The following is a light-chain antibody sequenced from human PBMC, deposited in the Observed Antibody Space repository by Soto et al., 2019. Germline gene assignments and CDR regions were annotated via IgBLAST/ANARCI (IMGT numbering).Light chain of an antibody. V-gene: IGLV2-14*03. J-gene: IGLJ2*01. CDR2: DVN. CDR1: SSDVGGYNY. CDR3: ASFTRSVTVV. Sequence: QSVLTQPASVSGSPGQAITISCAGTSSDVGGYNYVSWYQQHPGKVPRLIISDVNKRHSGVSDRFSGSKSGNTASLTISGLQAEDEADYYCASFTRSVTVVFGGGTKVTVL.